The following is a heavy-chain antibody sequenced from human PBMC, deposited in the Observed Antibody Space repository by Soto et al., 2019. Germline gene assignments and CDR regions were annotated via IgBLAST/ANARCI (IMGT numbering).Heavy chain of an antibody. V-gene: IGHV1-69*06. CDR1: GGTFSSYA. J-gene: IGHJ5*02. CDR2: IIPIFGTA. CDR3: ARVLLPEDTAGGFVT. Sequence: SVKVSCKASGGTFSSYAISWVRQALGQGLEWMGGIIPIFGTANYAQKFQGRVTITADKSTSTAYMELSSLRSEDTAVYYCARVLLPEDTAGGFVTWGQGTLVTVSS. D-gene: IGHD2-15*01.